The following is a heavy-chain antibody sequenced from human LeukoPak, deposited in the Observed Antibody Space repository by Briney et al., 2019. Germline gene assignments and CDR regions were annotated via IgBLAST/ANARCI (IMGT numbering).Heavy chain of an antibody. CDR3: AKYHNPDSTGPFH. CDR2: ISANGANT. J-gene: IGHJ4*02. Sequence: GGSLRLSCAASEFTLGSYAMSWVRQAPGKGLEWVSGISANGANTQYAESVRGRFIISRDNSKNTLYLQMNSLRAGDTALYFCAKYHNPDSTGPFHWGQGTLVTVSS. D-gene: IGHD3-22*01. CDR1: EFTLGSYA. V-gene: IGHV3-23*01.